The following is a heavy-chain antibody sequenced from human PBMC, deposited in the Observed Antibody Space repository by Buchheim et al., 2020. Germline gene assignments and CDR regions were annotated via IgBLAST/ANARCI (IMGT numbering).Heavy chain of an antibody. CDR3: ARGRSFDY. CDR1: GFNFSSYG. J-gene: IGHJ4*02. V-gene: IGHV3-30*03. CDR2: ISYDGSNK. Sequence: QVQLVESGGGVVQPGRSLRLSCAASGFNFSSYGMHWVRQAPGKGLEWVAVISYDGSNKYYADSVKGRFTISRDNSKNTLFLQMNSLRGEDTAVYYCARGRSFDYWGQGTL.